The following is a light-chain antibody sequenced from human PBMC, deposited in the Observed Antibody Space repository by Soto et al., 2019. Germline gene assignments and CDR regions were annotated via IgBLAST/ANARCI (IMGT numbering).Light chain of an antibody. CDR3: CSYAGTSTPVV. CDR1: SSDVGSYNL. Sequence: QSVLTQAASVSGSPGQSITISCTGTSSDVGSYNLVSWYQQHPGKAPKLMIYEGSKRPSGVSNRFSGSKSGNTASLTISGLQAEDEADYYCCSYAGTSTPVVFGGGTQLTVL. J-gene: IGLJ2*01. V-gene: IGLV2-23*01. CDR2: EGS.